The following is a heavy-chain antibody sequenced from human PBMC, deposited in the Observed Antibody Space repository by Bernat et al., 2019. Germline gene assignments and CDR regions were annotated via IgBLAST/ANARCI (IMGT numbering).Heavy chain of an antibody. V-gene: IGHV5-10-1*01. J-gene: IGHJ4*02. CDR1: GYIFTNYY. D-gene: IGHD5-12*01. CDR2: IDPKDSYH. CDR3: ARHGYSGHDSLYDY. Sequence: EVQLVQSGAEVKKPGESLRISCQGSGYIFTNYYITWVRQVPGKGLEWMVKIDPKDSYHSYSPSFQGHVTVSTDKSINTAFLQWSSLQASDTAIYYCARHGYSGHDSLYDYWGQGTLVTVSS.